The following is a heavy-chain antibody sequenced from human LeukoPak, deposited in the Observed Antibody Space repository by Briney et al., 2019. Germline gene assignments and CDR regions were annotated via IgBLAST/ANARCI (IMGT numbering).Heavy chain of an antibody. Sequence: SETLSLTCTVSGGSISSYYWSWIRQPPGKGLEWIGYIYYSGSTNYNPSLKSRVTISVDTSKNQFSLKLSSVTAADTAVYYCARDVSSTTGGFDYWGQGTLVTVSS. V-gene: IGHV4-59*01. CDR1: GGSISSYY. D-gene: IGHD6-6*01. CDR3: ARDVSSTTGGFDY. CDR2: IYYSGST. J-gene: IGHJ4*02.